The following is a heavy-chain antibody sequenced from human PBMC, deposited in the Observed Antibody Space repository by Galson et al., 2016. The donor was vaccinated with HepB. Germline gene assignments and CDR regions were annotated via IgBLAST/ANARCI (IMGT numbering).Heavy chain of an antibody. CDR2: INPNSGGT. V-gene: IGHV1-2*02. Sequence: SVKVSCKASGYTFTDYYMHWVRQAPGQGLEWMGCINPNSGGTNYAQKFQGRVTMTRDTSISTAHMELSRLRSDDTAVYYCARHRLPLLRFFVSYYFDNWGQGTLVTVSS. CDR3: ARHRLPLLRFFVSYYFDN. D-gene: IGHD3-3*01. J-gene: IGHJ4*02. CDR1: GYTFTDYY.